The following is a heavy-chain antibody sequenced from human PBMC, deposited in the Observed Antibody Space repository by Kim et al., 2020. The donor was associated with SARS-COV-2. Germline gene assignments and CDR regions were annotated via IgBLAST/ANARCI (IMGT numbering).Heavy chain of an antibody. J-gene: IGHJ6*02. Sequence: GGSLRLSCAASGFTFSSYGMHWVRQAPGKGLEWVAVISYDGSNKYYADSVKGRFTISRDNSKNTLYLQMNSLRAEDTAVYYCAREEAYYGSGSYLDVWGQGTTVTVSS. D-gene: IGHD3-10*01. CDR3: AREEAYYGSGSYLDV. CDR2: ISYDGSNK. CDR1: GFTFSSYG. V-gene: IGHV3-33*05.